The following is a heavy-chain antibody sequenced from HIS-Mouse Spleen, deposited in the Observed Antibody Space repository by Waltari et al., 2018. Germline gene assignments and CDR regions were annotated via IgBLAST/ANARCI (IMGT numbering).Heavy chain of an antibody. J-gene: IGHJ5*02. V-gene: IGHV4-34*01. CDR3: ARATGGEWFDP. D-gene: IGHD3-16*01. Sequence: QVQLQQWGAGLLKPSETLSLTCAVYGGSFSGYYWGWYRQPPGKGLEWIGEINHSGSTNYNPSLKSRVTISVDTSKNQFSLKLSSVTAADTAVYYCARATGGEWFDPWGQGTLVTVSS. CDR2: INHSGST. CDR1: GGSFSGYY.